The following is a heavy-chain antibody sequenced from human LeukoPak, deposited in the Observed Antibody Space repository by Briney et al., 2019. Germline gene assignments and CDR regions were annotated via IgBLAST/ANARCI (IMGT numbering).Heavy chain of an antibody. CDR1: GGSISSYY. V-gene: IGHV4-59*01. CDR2: IYYSGST. D-gene: IGHD5-18*01. Sequence: TSETLSLTCTVSGGSISSYYWSWIRQPPGKGLEWIGYIYYSGSTNYNPSLKSRVTISVDTSKNQFSLKLSSVTAADTAVYYCARGGTAMVTLRALSDTGGFDPWGQGTLVTVSS. J-gene: IGHJ5*02. CDR3: ARGGTAMVTLRALSDTGGFDP.